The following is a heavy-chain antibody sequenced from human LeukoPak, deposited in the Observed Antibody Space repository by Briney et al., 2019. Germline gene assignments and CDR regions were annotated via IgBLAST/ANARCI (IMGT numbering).Heavy chain of an antibody. CDR2: ISDSGVST. Sequence: PGGSLRLSCAASGFTFSNYAMGWVCQAPGKGLEWVSGISDSGVSTVYADSVKGRFTISRDDSKNTLYVQMNSLRAEDTAVYYCAKLGSWNEYYFDYWGQGTLVTVSS. V-gene: IGHV3-23*01. CDR3: AKLGSWNEYYFDY. CDR1: GFTFSNYA. J-gene: IGHJ4*02. D-gene: IGHD1-1*01.